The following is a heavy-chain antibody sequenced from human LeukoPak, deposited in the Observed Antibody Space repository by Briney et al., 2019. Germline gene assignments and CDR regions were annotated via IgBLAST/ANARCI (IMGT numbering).Heavy chain of an antibody. CDR1: GFTFDDYG. V-gene: IGHV3-20*04. J-gene: IGHJ4*02. CDR3: ASANTSSSGLDY. CDR2: INWNGGST. D-gene: IGHD6-19*01. Sequence: GGSLRLSCAASGFTFDDYGMRWVRQAPGKGLEWVSGINWNGGSTGYADSVKGRLTISRDNAKNSLYLQMNSLRAEDTALYYCASANTSSSGLDYWGQGTLVTVSS.